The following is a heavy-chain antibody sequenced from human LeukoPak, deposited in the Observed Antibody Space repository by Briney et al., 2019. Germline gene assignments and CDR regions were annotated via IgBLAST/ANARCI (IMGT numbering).Heavy chain of an antibody. D-gene: IGHD2-15*01. CDR1: GYSFTDYW. CDR3: ARQEYCSGGSCYTWFDP. Sequence: GESLKISCKGSGYSFTDYWIGWVRQMPGKGLEWMGIIYPADSDIRYSPSFQGQVTISADKSISTAYLQWSSLKASDTATYYCARQEYCSGGSCYTWFDPWGQGALVTVSS. J-gene: IGHJ5*02. V-gene: IGHV5-51*01. CDR2: IYPADSDI.